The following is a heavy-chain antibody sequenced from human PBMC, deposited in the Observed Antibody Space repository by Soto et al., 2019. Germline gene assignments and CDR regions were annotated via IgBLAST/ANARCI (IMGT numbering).Heavy chain of an antibody. V-gene: IGHV1-69*13. CDR1: GGTFSSYA. Sequence: GASVKVSCKASGGTFSSYAISWVRQAPGQGLEWMGGIIPIFGTANYAQKFQGRVTITADESTGTAYMELSSLRSEDTAVYYCASPNGAYCSSTSCPDFYYFDYWGQGTLVTVSS. D-gene: IGHD2-2*01. J-gene: IGHJ4*02. CDR2: IIPIFGTA. CDR3: ASPNGAYCSSTSCPDFYYFDY.